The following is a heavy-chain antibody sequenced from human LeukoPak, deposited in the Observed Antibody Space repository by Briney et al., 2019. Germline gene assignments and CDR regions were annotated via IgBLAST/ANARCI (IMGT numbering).Heavy chain of an antibody. CDR2: ISGSGGST. CDR1: GFTFSSYA. D-gene: IGHD1-26*01. V-gene: IGHV3-23*01. CDR3: AKLLIGSYRAFWFDP. J-gene: IGHJ5*02. Sequence: GGSLRLSCAASGFTFSSYAMSLVRQAPGKGLEWVSAISGSGGSTYYADSVKGRFTISRDNSKNTLYLQMNSLRAEDTAVYYCAKLLIGSYRAFWFDPWGQGTLVTVSS.